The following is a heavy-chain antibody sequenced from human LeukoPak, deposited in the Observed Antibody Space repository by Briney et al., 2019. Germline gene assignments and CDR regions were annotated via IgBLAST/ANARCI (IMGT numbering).Heavy chain of an antibody. D-gene: IGHD6-13*01. CDR1: GFTFSSYE. CDR3: ARDPGTYFDY. CDR2: ISSSGSTI. Sequence: GGSLRLSCAASGFTFSSYEMNWVRQAPGKGLEWVSYISSSGSTIYYADSVKGRFTISRDNAKNSLYLQMNSLRAEDTAVYYRARDPGTYFDYWGQGTLVTVSS. J-gene: IGHJ4*02. V-gene: IGHV3-48*03.